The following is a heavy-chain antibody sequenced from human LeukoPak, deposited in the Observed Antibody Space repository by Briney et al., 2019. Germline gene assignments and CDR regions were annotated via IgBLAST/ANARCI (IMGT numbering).Heavy chain of an antibody. CDR2: IYYSGST. V-gene: IGHV4-59*12. J-gene: IGHJ4*02. CDR3: ARRRGYYLFDY. Sequence: SETLSLTCSVSGGSISSDYWSWIRQPPGKGLEWIGDIYYSGSTYYNPSLKSRVTISVDTSKNQFSLKLSSVTAADTAVYYCARRRGYYLFDYWGQGTLVTVSS. CDR1: GGSISSDY. D-gene: IGHD3-22*01.